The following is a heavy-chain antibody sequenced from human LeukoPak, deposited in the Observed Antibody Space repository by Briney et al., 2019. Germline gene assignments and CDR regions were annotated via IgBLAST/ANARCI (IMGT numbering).Heavy chain of an antibody. Sequence: GASVKVSCKASGYTFTGYYMHWVRQAPGQGLEWMGWINPNSGRTNYAQKFQGRVTMTRDTLISPAYMETSRLRSDDTAVYYCARAVVPAANNYYSYHYMDVWGKGPTVTVSS. CDR1: GYTFTGYY. D-gene: IGHD2-2*01. CDR3: ARAVVPAANNYYSYHYMDV. CDR2: INPNSGRT. J-gene: IGHJ6*03. V-gene: IGHV1-2*02.